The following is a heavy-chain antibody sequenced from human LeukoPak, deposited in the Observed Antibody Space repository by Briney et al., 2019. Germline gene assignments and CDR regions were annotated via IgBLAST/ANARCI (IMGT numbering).Heavy chain of an antibody. J-gene: IGHJ4*02. V-gene: IGHV1-2*02. CDR3: ALADFWSGPYYFDY. CDR2: INPNSGGT. CDR1: GYTFTGYY. Sequence: ASVKVSCKASGYTFTGYYMHWVRQAPGQGLEWMGWINPNSGGTNYAQKFQGRVTMTRDTSISTAYMELSRLRSDDTAVYYCALADFWSGPYYFDYWGQGTLVTVSS. D-gene: IGHD3-3*01.